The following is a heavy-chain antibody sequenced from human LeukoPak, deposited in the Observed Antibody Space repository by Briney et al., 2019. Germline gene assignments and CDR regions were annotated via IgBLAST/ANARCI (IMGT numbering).Heavy chain of an antibody. CDR1: GGSISSGGYS. CDR3: ARGYCSSTSCYLGSWFDP. J-gene: IGHJ5*02. CDR2: IYHSGST. V-gene: IGHV4-30-2*01. D-gene: IGHD2-2*01. Sequence: SETLSLTCAVSGGSISSGGYSWSWIRQPPGKGLEWIGYIYHSGSTYYNPSLKSRVTISVDRSKNQFSLKLSSVTAADTAVYYCARGYCSSTSCYLGSWFDPWGQGTLVTVSP.